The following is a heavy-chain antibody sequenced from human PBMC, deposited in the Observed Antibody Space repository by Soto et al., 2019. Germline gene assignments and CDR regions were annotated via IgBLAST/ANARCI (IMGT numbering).Heavy chain of an antibody. CDR1: GYSISIGNY. D-gene: IGHD1-26*01. J-gene: IGHJ4*02. CDR2: IYQSGST. Sequence: SETLSLTCPVSGYSISIGNYWGWNRQPPGKRLEWIGSIYQSGSTYYNPSLRSRATISVDTSKNQFSLKLSSVTAADTAVYYCARVLGAPLYYFDYWGQGIMVTVYS. CDR3: ARVLGAPLYYFDY. V-gene: IGHV4-38-2*02.